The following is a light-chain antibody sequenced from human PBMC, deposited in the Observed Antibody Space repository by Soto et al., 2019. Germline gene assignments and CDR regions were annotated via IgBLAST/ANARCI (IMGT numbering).Light chain of an antibody. CDR3: IAWDDSLKGPV. CDR2: SHD. CDR1: SSNIGRNA. V-gene: IGLV1-44*01. Sequence: QSVLTQPPSASGTPGQRVTISCSGSSSNIGRNAVNWYQQVPGTAPKLLIYSHDQRPSGVPDRFSGSKSGTSASLAISGLQSEYEANYYCIAWDDSLKGPVFGGGTKLTVL. J-gene: IGLJ3*02.